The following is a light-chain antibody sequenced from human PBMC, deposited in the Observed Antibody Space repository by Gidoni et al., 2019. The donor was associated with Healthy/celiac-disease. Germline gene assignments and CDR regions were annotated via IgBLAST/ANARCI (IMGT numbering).Light chain of an antibody. V-gene: IGKV1-39*01. CDR1: QSISSY. Sequence: IHMTQSPSSLSASVGDRVTITCRASQSISSYLNWYQQKPGKAPKLLIYAASSLQSGVPSRFSGSGSGKDVTLTISSRQPEDVATYYCQQSYSTRPLTFGGGTKVEIK. J-gene: IGKJ4*01. CDR2: AAS. CDR3: QQSYSTRPLT.